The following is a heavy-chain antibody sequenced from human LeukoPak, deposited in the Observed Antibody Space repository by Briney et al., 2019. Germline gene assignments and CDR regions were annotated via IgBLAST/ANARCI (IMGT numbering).Heavy chain of an antibody. V-gene: IGHV3-23*01. CDR2: ISGSGGST. CDR3: AKDEGMVAATSPYYYYYYMDV. CDR1: GFTFSSYA. J-gene: IGHJ6*03. D-gene: IGHD2-15*01. Sequence: SGGSLRLSCAASGFTFSSYAMSWVRQAPGKGLEWVSAISGSGGSTYYADSVKGRFTISRDNSKNTLYLQMNSLSAEDTAVYYCAKDEGMVAATSPYYYYYYMDVWGKGTTVTVSS.